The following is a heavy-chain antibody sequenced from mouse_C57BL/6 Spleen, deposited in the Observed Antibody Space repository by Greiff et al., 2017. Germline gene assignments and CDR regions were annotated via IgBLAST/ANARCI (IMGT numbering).Heavy chain of an antibody. D-gene: IGHD1-1*01. V-gene: IGHV1-82*01. CDR1: GYAFSSSW. CDR3: ARYYGSPYWYFDV. Sequence: QVQLQQSGPELVKPGASVKISCKASGYAFSSSWMNWVKQRPGKGLEWIGRIYPGDGDTNYNGKFKGKATLTEDKSSSTAYMQLSSLTSEDSAVYFCARYYGSPYWYFDVWGTGTTVTVSS. CDR2: IYPGDGDT. J-gene: IGHJ1*03.